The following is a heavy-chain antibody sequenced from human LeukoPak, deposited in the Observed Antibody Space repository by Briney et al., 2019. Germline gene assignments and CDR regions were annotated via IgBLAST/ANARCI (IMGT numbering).Heavy chain of an antibody. D-gene: IGHD5-24*01. V-gene: IGHV4-39*01. CDR1: GGSISSYY. J-gene: IGHJ4*02. Sequence: PSETLSLTCTVSGGSISSYYWGWIRQPPGKGLEWIGSIYYSGSTYYNPSLKSRVTISVDTSKSQFSLKLSSVTAADTAVYYCARLRDGHNYVFSRSKGGIDYWGQGTLVTVSS. CDR2: IYYSGST. CDR3: ARLRDGHNYVFSRSKGGIDY.